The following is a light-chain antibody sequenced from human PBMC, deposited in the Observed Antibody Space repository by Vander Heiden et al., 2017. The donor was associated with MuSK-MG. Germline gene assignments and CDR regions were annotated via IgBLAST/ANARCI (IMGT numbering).Light chain of an antibody. V-gene: IGKV1-9*01. CDR1: QGISTY. J-gene: IGKJ4*01. CDR2: AAS. Sequence: IQLTQSPSSLSASVGDRVTITCRASQGISTYLAWYQQNPGEAPKLLIYAASTLQSGVPSRFSGSGSGTDFTLTISSLQPEDFATYYCQQLHSYPLTFGGGTKVEIK. CDR3: QQLHSYPLT.